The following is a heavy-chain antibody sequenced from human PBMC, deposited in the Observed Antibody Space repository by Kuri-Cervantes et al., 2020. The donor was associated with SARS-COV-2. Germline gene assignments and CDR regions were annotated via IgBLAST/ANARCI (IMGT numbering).Heavy chain of an antibody. Sequence: LSCAVSGYSISSGYYWGWIRQPPGKGLEWIGYIYYSGSTYYNPSLKSRVTISVDTSKNQFSLKLSSVTAADTAVYYCGRVSWLQLWHRYSDSWGQGTLVTVSS. CDR1: GYSISSGYY. D-gene: IGHD5-24*01. CDR2: IYYSGST. J-gene: IGHJ4*02. CDR3: GRVSWLQLWHRYSDS. V-gene: IGHV4-38-2*01.